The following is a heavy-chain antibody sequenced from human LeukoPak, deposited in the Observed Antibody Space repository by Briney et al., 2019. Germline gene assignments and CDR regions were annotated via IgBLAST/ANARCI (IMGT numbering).Heavy chain of an antibody. CDR1: GGSIRNNNW. D-gene: IGHD1-1*01. J-gene: IGHJ5*02. V-gene: IGHV4-4*02. Sequence: SETLSLTCAVSGGSIRNNNWWSWVRQPPGKGLEWIGETFHSGHTNYNPSLKGRVAISVDKSKNHFYLNLTSVTAADTAVYYCAKLDRRSNLFDPWGQGTLVTVS. CDR3: AKLDRRSNLFDP. CDR2: TFHSGHT.